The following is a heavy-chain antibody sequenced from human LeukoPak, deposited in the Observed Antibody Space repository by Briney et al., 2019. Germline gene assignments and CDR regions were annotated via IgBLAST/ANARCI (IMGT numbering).Heavy chain of an antibody. J-gene: IGHJ4*02. Sequence: GGTLRLSCAASGFTFSSYAMSWVRQAPGKGLEWVSAISGSGGSTYYADSVKGRFTISRDNSKNTLYLQMNSLRAEDTAVYYCAKVPHGGWYYFDYWGQGTLVTVSS. D-gene: IGHD6-19*01. CDR2: ISGSGGST. CDR1: GFTFSSYA. CDR3: AKVPHGGWYYFDY. V-gene: IGHV3-23*01.